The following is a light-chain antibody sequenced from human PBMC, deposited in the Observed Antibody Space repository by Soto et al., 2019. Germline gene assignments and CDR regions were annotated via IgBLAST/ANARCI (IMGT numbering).Light chain of an antibody. V-gene: IGKV1D-13*01. CDR2: DAS. J-gene: IGKJ2*01. CDR1: QGISSA. Sequence: AIQLTQSPSSLSASVGDRVTITCRANQGISSALAWYQQKPGKAPKLLIYDASSLDSGVPSRFSGSGSGTDFTLTISSLQPEDFAPYYCQQFNNYPHVPFGQGTKLEIK. CDR3: QQFNNYPHVP.